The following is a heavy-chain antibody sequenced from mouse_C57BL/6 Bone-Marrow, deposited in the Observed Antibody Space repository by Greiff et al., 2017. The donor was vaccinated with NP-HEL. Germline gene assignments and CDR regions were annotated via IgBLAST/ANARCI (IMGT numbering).Heavy chain of an antibody. CDR2: ISYDGSN. CDR1: GYSITSGYY. CDR3: ARGSYGPYWYFDV. V-gene: IGHV3-6*01. J-gene: IGHJ1*03. Sequence: VQLQQSGPGLVKPSQSLSLTCSVTGYSITSGYYWNWIRQFPGNKLEWMGYISYDGSNNYNPSLKNRISITRDTSKNQFFLKLNSVTTEDTATYYCARGSYGPYWYFDVWGTGTTVTVSS. D-gene: IGHD1-1*01.